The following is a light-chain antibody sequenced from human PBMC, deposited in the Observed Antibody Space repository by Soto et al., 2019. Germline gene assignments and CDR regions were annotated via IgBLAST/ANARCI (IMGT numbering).Light chain of an antibody. Sequence: QSVLTQPRSVSGSPGQSVTISCTGTTSDVGGYNYVSWYQHHPGKAPKVLIYDVTKRPSGVPDRFSGSKSGNTASLTISGLQDEDDGDNFCCSYAGSYNAAVFGNGTKVTVL. CDR2: DVT. V-gene: IGLV2-11*01. J-gene: IGLJ1*01. CDR1: TSDVGGYNY. CDR3: CSYAGSYNAAV.